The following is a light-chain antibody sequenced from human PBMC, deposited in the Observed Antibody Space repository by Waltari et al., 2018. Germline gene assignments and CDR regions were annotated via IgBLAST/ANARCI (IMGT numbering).Light chain of an antibody. CDR3: SSYAGNNVYV. V-gene: IGLV2-11*01. Sequence: QSALTQPRSVSGSPGQSVTISFTGTSLHVGGYNYVPWYQHHPGKAPKLMIYEVSKRPSGVPDRFSGSQSGSTASLTVSGLQAEDEADYYCSSYAGNNVYVFGSGTKVTVL. CDR1: SLHVGGYNY. CDR2: EVS. J-gene: IGLJ1*01.